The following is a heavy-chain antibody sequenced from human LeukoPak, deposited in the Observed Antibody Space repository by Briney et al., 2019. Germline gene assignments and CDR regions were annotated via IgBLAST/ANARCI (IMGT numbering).Heavy chain of an antibody. J-gene: IGHJ4*02. V-gene: IGHV3-48*02. D-gene: IGHD6-19*01. Sequence: PGGSLRLSCAASGFTFSSYSMNWVRQAPGKGLEWVSYISSSSSTIYYADSVKGRFTISRDNAKNSLYLQMNSLRDEDTAVYYCARDVPSSSGWSDVDYWGQGTLVTVSS. CDR3: ARDVPSSSGWSDVDY. CDR1: GFTFSSYS. CDR2: ISSSSSTI.